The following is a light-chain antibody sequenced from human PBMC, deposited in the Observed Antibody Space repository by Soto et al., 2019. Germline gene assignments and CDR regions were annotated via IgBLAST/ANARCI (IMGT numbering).Light chain of an antibody. CDR2: KIS. Sequence: DVVMTQSPLSLPVTLGQPASISCRSSQSLVYSDGNTYLNWFQQRPGQSPRRLMYKISNRDSGVPDRFSGSGSGTDFTPKISRLEAEDVGVYYCMQGSHWPYTFGQGTKLEI. V-gene: IGKV2-30*01. CDR1: QSLVYSDGNTY. CDR3: MQGSHWPYT. J-gene: IGKJ2*01.